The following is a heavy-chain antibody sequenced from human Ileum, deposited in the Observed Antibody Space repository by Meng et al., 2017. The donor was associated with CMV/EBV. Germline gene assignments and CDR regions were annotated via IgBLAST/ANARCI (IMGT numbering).Heavy chain of an antibody. V-gene: IGHV1-18*01. CDR3: ARGSCSTPTCPQGNWFDP. Sequence: TFTSHGITWVRQAPGQGLEWMGWITTYNGNTKVLQNLQGRITLTADTSTRTAYMELRNLRSDDTAVYYCARGSCSTPTCPQGNWFDPWGQGTLVTVSS. CDR2: ITTYNGNT. D-gene: IGHD2-2*01. CDR1: TFTSHG. J-gene: IGHJ5*02.